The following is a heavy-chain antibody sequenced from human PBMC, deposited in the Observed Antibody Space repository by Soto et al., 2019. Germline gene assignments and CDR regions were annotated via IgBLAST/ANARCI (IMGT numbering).Heavy chain of an antibody. J-gene: IGHJ4*02. Sequence: PSETLSLTCTVSGGSISSSSYYWGWIRQPPGKGLEWIGSIYYSGSTYYNPSLKSRVTISVDTSKNQFSLKLSSVTAADTALFYCASPYCSSTSCYHYFDYWGQGTLVTVSS. V-gene: IGHV4-39*01. CDR3: ASPYCSSTSCYHYFDY. D-gene: IGHD2-2*01. CDR2: IYYSGST. CDR1: GGSISSSSYY.